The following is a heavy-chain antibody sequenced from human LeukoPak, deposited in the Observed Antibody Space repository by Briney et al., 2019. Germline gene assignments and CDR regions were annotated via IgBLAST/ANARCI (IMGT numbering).Heavy chain of an antibody. CDR3: ARDGRGWFDP. Sequence: PSETLSLTCTVSGYSISSGYYWGWIRQPPGKGLEWIGSIYHSGSTYYNPSLKSRVTISVDTAKNQFSLKRSCGTAADTAVYYCARDGRGWFDPWGQETLVTVSS. CDR2: IYHSGST. J-gene: IGHJ5*02. CDR1: GYSISSGYY. V-gene: IGHV4-38-2*02. D-gene: IGHD2-15*01.